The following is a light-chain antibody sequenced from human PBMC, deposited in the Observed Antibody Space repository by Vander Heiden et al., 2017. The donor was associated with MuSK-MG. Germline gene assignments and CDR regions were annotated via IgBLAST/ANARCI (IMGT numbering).Light chain of an antibody. CDR2: DVT. J-gene: IGLJ1*01. V-gene: IGLV2-14*03. CDR3: SSYTSSTTLDV. Sequence: QSALTQPASVSGSPGQSITISCTGTSSDVGRYNYVSWYQQHPGKAPKLRIYDVTNRPSGVSNRFSGSKSGNTASLTISGLQAEDEAAYYCSSYTSSTTLDVFGTGTKV. CDR1: SSDVGRYNY.